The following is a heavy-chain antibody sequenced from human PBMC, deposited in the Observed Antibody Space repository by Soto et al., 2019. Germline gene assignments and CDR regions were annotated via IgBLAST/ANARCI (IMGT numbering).Heavy chain of an antibody. CDR3: ARDGHGMDV. Sequence: PSETLSLTCTVSGGSVSTGSYDWSWIRQPPGKGLEWIGKIFFTGSAHYNPSLRNRVTMSVDTSKDQFSLTLTSVTAADTAVYYGARDGHGMDVWGQGTTVTVSS. J-gene: IGHJ6*02. CDR1: GGSVSTGSYD. V-gene: IGHV4-61*01. CDR2: IFFTGSA.